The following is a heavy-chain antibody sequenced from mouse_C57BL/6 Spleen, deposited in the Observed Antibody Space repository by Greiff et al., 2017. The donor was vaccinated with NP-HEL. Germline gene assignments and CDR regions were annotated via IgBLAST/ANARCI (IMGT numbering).Heavy chain of an antibody. D-gene: IGHD2-5*01. J-gene: IGHJ4*01. CDR2: ITPSSGYT. V-gene: IGHV1-7*01. CDR3: ARGYYSNYEGYYYAMDY. Sequence: VQLQQSGAELAKPGASVKLSCKASGYTFTSYWMHWVKQRPGQGLEWIGYITPSSGYTKYNQKFKDKATLTADKSSSTAYMQLSSLTYEDSAVYYCARGYYSNYEGYYYAMDYWGQGTSVTVSS. CDR1: GYTFTSYW.